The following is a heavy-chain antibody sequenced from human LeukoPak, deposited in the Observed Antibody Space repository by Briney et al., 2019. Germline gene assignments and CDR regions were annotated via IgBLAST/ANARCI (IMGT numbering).Heavy chain of an antibody. J-gene: IGHJ4*02. CDR2: IYYSGST. CDR3: ARRGSYDSSGYPFDY. Sequence: PSETLSLTCTVSGGSISSYYWSWIRQPPGKGLEWIGYIYYSGSTNYNPSLKSRVTISVDTSKNQFSLKLSSVTAADTAVYYCARRGSYDSSGYPFDYWGQGTLVTVSS. D-gene: IGHD3-22*01. V-gene: IGHV4-59*08. CDR1: GGSISSYY.